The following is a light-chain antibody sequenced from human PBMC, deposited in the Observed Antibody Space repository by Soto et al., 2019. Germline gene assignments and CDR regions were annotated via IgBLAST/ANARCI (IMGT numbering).Light chain of an antibody. CDR1: SSNIGAGFD. CDR3: QSFDSSLV. CDR2: SNS. J-gene: IGLJ1*01. Sequence: QTVVTQPPSVSAAPGQRVTISCTGSSSNIGAGFDVHWYQQLPGAAPKLLIYSNSNRPSGVPDRFSGSKSDNSASLAITGLQGEDEADYYCQSFDSSLVFGTGTKLTVL. V-gene: IGLV1-40*01.